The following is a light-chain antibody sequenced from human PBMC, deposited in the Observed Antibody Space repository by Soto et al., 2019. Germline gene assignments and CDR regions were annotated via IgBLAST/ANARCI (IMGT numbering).Light chain of an antibody. Sequence: QSVLTQPASVSGSPGQSITISCTGYIHYDFVSWYQQHPGTAPKLVIYEVSNRPSGTSDRFSGSKSGHTASLTISGLQTEDEAVYYCASYTSSSNYVFGPRTKLTVL. V-gene: IGLV2-14*01. J-gene: IGLJ1*01. CDR2: EVS. CDR3: ASYTSSSNYV. CDR1: IHYDF.